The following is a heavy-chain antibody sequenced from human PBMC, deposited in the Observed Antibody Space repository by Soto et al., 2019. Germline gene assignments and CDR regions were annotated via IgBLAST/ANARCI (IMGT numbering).Heavy chain of an antibody. Sequence: YATLSLTCPVSGVSHKSYQSSRVRQTPGKDLEWLGETDKIDNRGRLHYNPSLKSRNTVSMDTAKNRLSLTLHSVTAADTGVYYCATFMGCARSISGLVNWCQG. J-gene: IGHJ4*02. CDR2: TDKIDNRGRL. D-gene: IGHD6-6*01. CDR1: GVSHKSYQ. CDR3: ATFMGCARSISGLVN. V-gene: IGHV4-34*01.